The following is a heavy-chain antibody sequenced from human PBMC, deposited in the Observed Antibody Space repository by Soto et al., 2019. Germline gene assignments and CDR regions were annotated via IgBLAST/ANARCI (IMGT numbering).Heavy chain of an antibody. CDR1: GFTFGSYA. Sequence: GGSLRLSCTASGFTFGSYAMSWVRQAPGKGLEWVSAISGSGGSTYYADSVKGRFTISRDNSKNTLYLQMNSLRAEDTAVYYCAKVPDDVGGATMVYPYYFDYWGQGTLVTVSS. CDR2: ISGSGGST. D-gene: IGHD1-26*01. J-gene: IGHJ4*02. CDR3: AKVPDDVGGATMVYPYYFDY. V-gene: IGHV3-23*01.